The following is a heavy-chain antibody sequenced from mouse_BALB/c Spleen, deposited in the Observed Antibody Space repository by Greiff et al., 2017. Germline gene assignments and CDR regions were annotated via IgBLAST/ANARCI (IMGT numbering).Heavy chain of an antibody. J-gene: IGHJ2*01. D-gene: IGHD1-1*01. CDR2: IYPGDGDT. CDR1: GYTFTSYW. V-gene: IGHV1-87*01. Sequence: QVQLKESGAELAKPGASVKLSCKASGYTFTSYWMQWVKQRPGQGLEWIGAIYPGDGDTRYTQKFKGKATLTADKSSSTAYMQLSSLASEDSAVYYCARDHYYGSSGFDDWGQGTTLTVSS. CDR3: ARDHYYGSSGFDD.